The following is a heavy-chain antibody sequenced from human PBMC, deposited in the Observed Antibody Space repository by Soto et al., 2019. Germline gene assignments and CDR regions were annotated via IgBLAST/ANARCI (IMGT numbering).Heavy chain of an antibody. D-gene: IGHD3-3*01. CDR2: ISGSGDFT. CDR3: ARGPTIFGVGVDAFDI. V-gene: IGHV3-23*01. CDR1: GFTLSSYA. Sequence: EVQLLESGGGLVQPGGSLRLSCAASGFTLSSYALSWVRQAPGKGLEWVSRISGSGDFTFYADSVKGRFTISRDNSKNTLYLQMNSLRVEDTAVYYCARGPTIFGVGVDAFDIWGQGTMVTVSS. J-gene: IGHJ3*02.